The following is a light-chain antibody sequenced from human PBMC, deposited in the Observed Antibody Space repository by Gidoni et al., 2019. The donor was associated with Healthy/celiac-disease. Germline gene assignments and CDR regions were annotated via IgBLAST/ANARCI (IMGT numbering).Light chain of an antibody. CDR2: ELS. V-gene: IGLV2-14*01. CDR3: SSYTSSSTLDV. J-gene: IGLJ1*01. CDR1: SSDVGGYNY. Sequence: SALTQPASVSWSPGQSLTISCTGTSSDVGGYNYVSWYQQHPGNTPKLMIYELSNRPSGVSNRFSGSKSGNTASLTISGLQAEDEADYYCSSYTSSSTLDVFGTGTKVTVL.